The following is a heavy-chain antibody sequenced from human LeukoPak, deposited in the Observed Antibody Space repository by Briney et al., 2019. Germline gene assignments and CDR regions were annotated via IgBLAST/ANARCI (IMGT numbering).Heavy chain of an antibody. D-gene: IGHD3-10*01. Sequence: PSETLSLTCTVSGGTISSYYWSWIRQPSGKGLEWIGRIYTSGSTNYNPSLKSRVTMSVDTSKHHFSLKLSSVTAADTAVYYCAREGFGEPMNNWFDPWGQGTLVTVSS. J-gene: IGHJ5*02. CDR3: AREGFGEPMNNWFDP. CDR2: IYTSGST. V-gene: IGHV4-4*07. CDR1: GGTISSYY.